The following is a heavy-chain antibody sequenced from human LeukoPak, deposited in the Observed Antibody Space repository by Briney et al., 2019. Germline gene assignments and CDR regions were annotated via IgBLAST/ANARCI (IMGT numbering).Heavy chain of an antibody. D-gene: IGHD6-19*01. Sequence: ASVKVSCKASGYTFTGYYMHWVRQAPAQGLEWMGWINPNSGCTNYAQKFLGRVTMTRDTSISTAYMELSRLRSDDTAVYYCASLSSGWTSFDYWGQGTLVTVAS. V-gene: IGHV1-2*02. J-gene: IGHJ4*02. CDR1: GYTFTGYY. CDR3: ASLSSGWTSFDY. CDR2: INPNSGCT.